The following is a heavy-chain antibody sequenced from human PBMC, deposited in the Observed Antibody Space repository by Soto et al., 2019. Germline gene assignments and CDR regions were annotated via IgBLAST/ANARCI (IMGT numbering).Heavy chain of an antibody. J-gene: IGHJ4*02. CDR2: ISSNGGST. D-gene: IGHD3-22*01. CDR3: ARWSGGYYPV. V-gene: IGHV3-64*02. CDR1: GFTFSSYA. Sequence: GGSLRLSCAASGFTFSSYAMHWVRQAPGKGLEYVSAISSNGGSTYYADSVKGRFTISRDNSKNTLYLQMGSLRAEDMAVYYCARWSGGYYPVWGQGTLVTVSS.